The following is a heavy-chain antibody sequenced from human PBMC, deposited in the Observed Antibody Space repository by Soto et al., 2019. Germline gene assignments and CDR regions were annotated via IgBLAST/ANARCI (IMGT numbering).Heavy chain of an antibody. Sequence: QVQLVESGGGVVQPGRSLRLSCAASGFTFSSYGMHWVRQAPGKGLEWVAVISYDGSNKYYADSVKGRFTISRDNSKNTLYLQINSLRAEDTAVYYSAKVPGGQAVALDYWGQGTLVTVSS. CDR2: ISYDGSNK. V-gene: IGHV3-30*18. J-gene: IGHJ4*02. CDR1: GFTFSSYG. D-gene: IGHD6-19*01. CDR3: AKVPGGQAVALDY.